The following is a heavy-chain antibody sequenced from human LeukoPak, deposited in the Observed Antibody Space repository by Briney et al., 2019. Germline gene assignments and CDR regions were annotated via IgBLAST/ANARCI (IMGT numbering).Heavy chain of an antibody. J-gene: IGHJ4*02. Sequence: GRSLRLSCAASGFTFSSYGMHWVRQAPGKGLEWVAVISYDGSNKYYADSVKGRFTISRDNSKNTLYLQMNSLRAEDTAVYYCAKGGGRFGDLLSSIDYWGQGTPVTVSS. V-gene: IGHV3-30*18. CDR1: GFTFSSYG. D-gene: IGHD3-10*01. CDR3: AKGGGRFGDLLSSIDY. CDR2: ISYDGSNK.